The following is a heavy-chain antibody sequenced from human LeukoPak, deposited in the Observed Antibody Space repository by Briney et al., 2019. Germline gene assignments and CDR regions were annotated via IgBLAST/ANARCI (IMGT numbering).Heavy chain of an antibody. V-gene: IGHV3-7*03. Sequence: GGSLRLSCAASGFTFSNAWMNWVRQAPGKGLEWVANIKQDGSEKYYVDSVKGRFTISRDNAKNSLYLQMNSLRAEDTAVYYCARDLIPAVDTSNWFDPWGQGTLVTVSS. CDR3: ARDLIPAVDTSNWFDP. CDR2: IKQDGSEK. CDR1: GFTFSNAW. D-gene: IGHD6-19*01. J-gene: IGHJ5*02.